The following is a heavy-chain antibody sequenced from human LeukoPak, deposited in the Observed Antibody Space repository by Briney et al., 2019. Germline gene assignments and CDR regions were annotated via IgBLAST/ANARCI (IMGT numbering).Heavy chain of an antibody. CDR2: ISVSSSTI. CDR3: ARDCSSTPKVGYNWFDP. CDR1: GFTFSSYS. V-gene: IGHV3-48*01. D-gene: IGHD2-2*01. J-gene: IGHJ5*02. Sequence: AGGSLRLSCAASGFTFSSYSMNWVRQAPGEGLEWVSYISVSSSTIYYADSVKGRFTISRDNAKNSLYLQMNSLRAEDTAVYYCARDCSSTPKVGYNWFDPWGQGTLVIVSS.